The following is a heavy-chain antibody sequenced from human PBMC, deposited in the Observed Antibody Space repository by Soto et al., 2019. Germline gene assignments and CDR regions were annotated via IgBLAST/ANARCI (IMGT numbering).Heavy chain of an antibody. CDR2: IYYSGSA. J-gene: IGHJ4*02. CDR1: GGSISGFY. CDR3: ARWTYCGGDCYWLDF. V-gene: IGHV4-59*01. Sequence: SETLSLTCTVSGGSISGFYWGWIRQPPGKGLEWIGNIYYSGSANYDPSLRSRVTISLNTSKNQFSLNLNSVTAADTAIYYCARWTYCGGDCYWLDFWGQGTQVTVSS. D-gene: IGHD2-21*02.